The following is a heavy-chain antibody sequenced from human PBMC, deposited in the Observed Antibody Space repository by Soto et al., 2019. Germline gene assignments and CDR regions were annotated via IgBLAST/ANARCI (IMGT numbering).Heavy chain of an antibody. CDR1: GFTFSSYS. V-gene: IGHV3-21*01. CDR2: ISSSSSYI. CDR3: ARDGKDEEFDY. Sequence: GGSLRLSCTASGFTFSSYSMNWVRQAPGKGLEWVSSISSSSSYIYYADSVKGRFTISRDNAKNSLYLQMNSLRAEDTAVYYCARDGKDEEFDYWGQGTLVTVSS. J-gene: IGHJ4*02.